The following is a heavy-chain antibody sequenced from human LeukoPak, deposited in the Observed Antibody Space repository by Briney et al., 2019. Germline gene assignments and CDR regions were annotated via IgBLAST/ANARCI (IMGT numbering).Heavy chain of an antibody. Sequence: SETLSLTCAVSGGSISSGGYYWSWIRQPPGKGLEWIGYIYYSGSTYYNPSLKSRVTISVDTSKNQFSLKLSSVTAADTAVYYCARDRIAARYYYYGMDVWGQGTTVTVSS. D-gene: IGHD6-6*01. CDR1: GGSISSGGYY. J-gene: IGHJ6*02. CDR2: IYYSGST. CDR3: ARDRIAARYYYYGMDV. V-gene: IGHV4-30-4*01.